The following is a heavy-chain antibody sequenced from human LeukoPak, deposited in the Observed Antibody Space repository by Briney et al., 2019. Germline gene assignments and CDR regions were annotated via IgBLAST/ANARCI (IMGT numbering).Heavy chain of an antibody. Sequence: SVKVSCKASGGTFSSYAITWVRQAPGQGLEWMGRIIPILGIANYAQKFQGRVTITADKSTSTAYMELSSLRSEDTAVYYCARNPTPPDRTGTTAWGQGTLVTVSS. J-gene: IGHJ4*02. D-gene: IGHD1-7*01. CDR3: ARNPTPPDRTGTTA. CDR2: IIPILGIA. V-gene: IGHV1-69*04. CDR1: GGTFSSYA.